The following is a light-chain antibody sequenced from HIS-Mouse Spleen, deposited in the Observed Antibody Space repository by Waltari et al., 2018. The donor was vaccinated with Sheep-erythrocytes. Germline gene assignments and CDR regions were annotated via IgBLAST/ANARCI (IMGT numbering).Light chain of an antibody. V-gene: IGLV2-11*01. CDR2: DVS. J-gene: IGLJ1*01. CDR3: CSYAGSYNHV. CDR1: SSDVGGYNY. Sequence: QSALTQPRSVSGSPGQSVTISCTGTSSDVGGYNYVSWYQQPPGKAPKLMIYDVSKRPSGVPDRFSGSKSGNTASLTISGLKAEDEADYYCCSYAGSYNHVFATGTKVTVL.